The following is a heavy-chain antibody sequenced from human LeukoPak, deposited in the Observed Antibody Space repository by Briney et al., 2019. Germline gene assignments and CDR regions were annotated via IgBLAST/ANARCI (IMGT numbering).Heavy chain of an antibody. Sequence: ASVKVSCKASGGTFSSYAISWVRQAPGQGLEWMGGIIPIFGTANYAQKFQGRATITADESTSTAYMELSSLRSEDTAVYYCARDRPYEAFIAAPVPGYFDYWGQGTLVTVSS. CDR1: GGTFSSYA. V-gene: IGHV1-69*01. CDR3: ARDRPYEAFIAAPVPGYFDY. CDR2: IIPIFGTA. D-gene: IGHD6-6*01. J-gene: IGHJ4*02.